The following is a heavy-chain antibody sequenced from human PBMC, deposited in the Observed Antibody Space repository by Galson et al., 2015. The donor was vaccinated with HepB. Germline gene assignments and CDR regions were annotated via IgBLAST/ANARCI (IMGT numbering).Heavy chain of an antibody. CDR2: IYWNDDK. Sequence: PALVKPTQTLTLTCTFSGFSLSTSGLSVGWIRQPPGKALEWLSIIYWNDDKFYRPSLRSSLTVTKDTSKNQVVLTMTNMDPVDTATYYCVRMGASDNWGQGTLVTVSS. V-gene: IGHV2-5*01. D-gene: IGHD1-26*01. J-gene: IGHJ4*02. CDR3: VRMGASDN. CDR1: GFSLSTSGLS.